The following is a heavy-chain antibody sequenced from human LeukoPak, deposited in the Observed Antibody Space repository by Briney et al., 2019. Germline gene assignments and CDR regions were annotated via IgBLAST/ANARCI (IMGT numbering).Heavy chain of an antibody. CDR2: INPNSGGT. V-gene: IGHV1-2*02. CDR1: GYTFTGYY. D-gene: IGHD1-26*01. J-gene: IGHJ4*02. CDR3: ARDLGSWTFYY. Sequence: ASVKVSCKAPGYTFTGYYMHWVRQAPGQGLEWMGWINPNSGGTNYAQKFQGRVTMTRDTSISTAYMELSRLRSDDTAVDYGARDLGSWTFYYWGQGTLVSVSS.